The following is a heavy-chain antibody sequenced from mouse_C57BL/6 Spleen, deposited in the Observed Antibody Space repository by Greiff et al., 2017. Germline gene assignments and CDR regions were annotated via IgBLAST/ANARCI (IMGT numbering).Heavy chain of an antibody. CDR2: IYPGDGDT. Sequence: QVQLQQSGPELVKPGASVKISCKASGYAFSSSWMNWVKQRPGKGLEWIGRIYPGDGDTNYNGKFKGKATLTADKSSSTAYKQLSSLTSEDSAVYFCAPYDYEGMDYWGQGTSVTVSS. J-gene: IGHJ4*01. CDR1: GYAFSSSW. CDR3: APYDYEGMDY. D-gene: IGHD2-4*01. V-gene: IGHV1-82*01.